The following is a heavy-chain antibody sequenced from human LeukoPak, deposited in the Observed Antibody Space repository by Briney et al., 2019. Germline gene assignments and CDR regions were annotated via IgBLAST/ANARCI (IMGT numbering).Heavy chain of an antibody. Sequence: GRSLRLSCAASGFTFSNYGMHWVRQTPGKGLDWVAVIWHDGCIKYYADSVRGRFTISRDNSKNTVYLQMNSLRVEDTAVYYCAKVIQFTSATGTGLDYWGQGTLVTVSS. D-gene: IGHD6-13*01. CDR2: IWHDGCIK. CDR1: GFTFSNYG. V-gene: IGHV3-33*06. J-gene: IGHJ4*02. CDR3: AKVIQFTSATGTGLDY.